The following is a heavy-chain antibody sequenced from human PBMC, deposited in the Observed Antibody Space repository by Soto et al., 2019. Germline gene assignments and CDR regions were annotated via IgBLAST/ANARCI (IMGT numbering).Heavy chain of an antibody. CDR3: VWVVIAAAGIIRY. J-gene: IGHJ4*02. D-gene: IGHD6-13*01. CDR2: INHSGST. CDR1: GGSFSGYY. V-gene: IGHV4-34*01. Sequence: PSETLSLTCAVYGGSFSGYYWSWIRQPPGKGLEWIGEINHSGSTNYNPSLKSRVTISVDTSKNQFSLKLSSVTAAETAVYYCVWVVIAAAGIIRYCGQXSLVTVSS.